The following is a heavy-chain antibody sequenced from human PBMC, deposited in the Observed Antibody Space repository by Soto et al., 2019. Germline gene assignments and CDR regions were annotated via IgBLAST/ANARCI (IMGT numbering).Heavy chain of an antibody. V-gene: IGHV3-30*04. D-gene: IGHD3-16*01. CDR1: GFTFSSYA. CDR2: ISYDGSNK. Sequence: GGSLRLSCAASGFTFSSYAMHWVRQAPGKGLEWVAVISYDGSNKYYADSVKGRFTISRDNSKNTLYLQMNSLRAEDTAVYYCARGRERWGAFDIWGQGTMVTVSS. CDR3: ARGRERWGAFDI. J-gene: IGHJ3*02.